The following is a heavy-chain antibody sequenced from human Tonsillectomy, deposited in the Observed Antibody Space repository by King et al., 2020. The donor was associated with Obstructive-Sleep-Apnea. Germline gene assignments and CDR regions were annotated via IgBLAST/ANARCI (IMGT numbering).Heavy chain of an antibody. CDR1: GYSFTSYW. CDR2: IYPGDSDT. V-gene: IGHV5-51*01. D-gene: IGHD3-10*01. J-gene: IGHJ3*02. CDR3: ARQMGYGSGSYYRADAFDI. Sequence: VQLVESGAEVKKPGESLKISCKGSGYSFTSYWIGWVRQMPGKGLEWMGIIYPGDSDTRYSPSFQGQVTISADKSISPAYLQWSSLKASDTAMYYCARQMGYGSGSYYRADAFDIWGQGTMVTVSS.